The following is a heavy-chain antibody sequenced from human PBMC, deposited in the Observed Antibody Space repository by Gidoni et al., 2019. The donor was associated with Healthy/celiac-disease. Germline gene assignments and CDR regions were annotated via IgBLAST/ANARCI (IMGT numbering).Heavy chain of an antibody. J-gene: IGHJ6*02. D-gene: IGHD3-10*01. V-gene: IGHV4-61*02. Sequence: RTVSGGSFSSGSSYWSWIRQPAGKGLEWIGRIYTSGSTNYNPSLKSRVTISVDTSKNQFSLKMSSVTAADTAVYYCARDDTMVPDPHGMDVWGQGTTVTVSS. CDR2: IYTSGST. CDR1: GGSFSSGSSY. CDR3: ARDDTMVPDPHGMDV.